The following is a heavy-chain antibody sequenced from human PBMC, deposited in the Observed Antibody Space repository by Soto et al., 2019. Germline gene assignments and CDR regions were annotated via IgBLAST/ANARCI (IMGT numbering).Heavy chain of an antibody. Sequence: SETLSLTCTVSGGSVSSGSYYWSWIRQPPGKGLEWIGYIYYSGSTNYNPSLKSRVTISVDTSKNQFSLKLSSVTAADTAVYYCAWVWNYRKKGYGMDVWGQGTTVTVSS. J-gene: IGHJ6*02. CDR3: AWVWNYRKKGYGMDV. CDR2: IYYSGST. V-gene: IGHV4-61*01. CDR1: GGSVSSGSYY. D-gene: IGHD1-7*01.